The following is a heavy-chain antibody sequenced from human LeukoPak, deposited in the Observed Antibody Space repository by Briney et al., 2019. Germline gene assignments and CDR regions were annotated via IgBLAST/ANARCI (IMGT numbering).Heavy chain of an antibody. D-gene: IGHD4-17*01. Sequence: GGSLRLSCAASGFTFSSYEMNWVRQAPGKGLEWVSYISSSGSTIYYADSVKGRFTISRDNAKNSLYLQMNSLRAEDTAVYYCARGTTVTTLGGNWFDPWGQGTLVTVSS. V-gene: IGHV3-48*03. CDR2: ISSSGSTI. CDR1: GFTFSSYE. J-gene: IGHJ5*02. CDR3: ARGTTVTTLGGNWFDP.